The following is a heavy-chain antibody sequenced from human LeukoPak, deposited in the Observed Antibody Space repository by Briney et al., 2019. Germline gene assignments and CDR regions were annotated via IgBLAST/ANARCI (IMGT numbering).Heavy chain of an antibody. Sequence: ASVKVSCKASGYTFTSYYMHWVRQAPGQGLEWMGIINPSGGSTSYAQKFQGRVTMTRDASTSTVYMELSSLRSEDTAVYYCARASTMVRGVIIMGNWFDPWGQGTLVTVSS. V-gene: IGHV1-46*01. CDR1: GYTFTSYY. CDR2: INPSGGST. D-gene: IGHD3-10*01. J-gene: IGHJ5*02. CDR3: ARASTMVRGVIIMGNWFDP.